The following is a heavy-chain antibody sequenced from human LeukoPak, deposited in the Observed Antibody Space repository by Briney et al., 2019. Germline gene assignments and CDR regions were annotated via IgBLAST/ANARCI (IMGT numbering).Heavy chain of an antibody. CDR3: ARHGAQWLATSSNY. CDR2: ISPYNGNT. J-gene: IGHJ4*02. V-gene: IGHV1-18*01. CDR1: GYTFTSYG. Sequence: ASVKVSCTASGYTFTSYGISWVRQAPGQGLEWMGWISPYNGNTNYAQKLQGRVTMTTDTSTNTAYMELRSLRSDDTAVYYCARHGAQWLATSSNYWGQGTLVTVSS. D-gene: IGHD6-19*01.